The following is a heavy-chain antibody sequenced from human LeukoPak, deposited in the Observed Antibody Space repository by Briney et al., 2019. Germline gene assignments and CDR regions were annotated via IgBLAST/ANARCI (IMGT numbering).Heavy chain of an antibody. V-gene: IGHV4-38-2*02. CDR1: GYSISSGYY. CDR3: ARPYCSGGSCYDY. J-gene: IGHJ4*02. D-gene: IGHD2-15*01. Sequence: SETLSLTCTVSGYSISSGYYWGWIRQPPGKGLEWIGSIYHSGSTYYNPSLKSRVTISVDTSKNQFSLKLSSVTAADTAVYYCARPYCSGGSCYDYWGQGTLVTVSS. CDR2: IYHSGST.